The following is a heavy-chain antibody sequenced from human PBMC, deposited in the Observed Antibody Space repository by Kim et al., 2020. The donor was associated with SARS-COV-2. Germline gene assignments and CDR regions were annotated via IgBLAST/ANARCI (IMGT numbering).Heavy chain of an antibody. Sequence: IYYADSVKGRFTISRDNAKYSLYLQMTSLRAEDTAVYYCARIAAYDNKVYWGQGTLVTVSS. CDR2: I. V-gene: IGHV3-48*04. D-gene: IGHD3-22*01. J-gene: IGHJ4*02. CDR3: ARIAAYDNKVY.